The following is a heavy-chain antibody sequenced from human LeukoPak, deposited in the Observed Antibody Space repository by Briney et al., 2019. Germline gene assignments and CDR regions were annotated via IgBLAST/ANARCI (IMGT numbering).Heavy chain of an antibody. CDR2: IIPIFGTA. CDR3: ARGFPSSTSFQWWFDP. Sequence: GASVKVSCKASGGTFSSYAISWVRQAPGQGLEWMGGIIPIFGTANYAQKFQGRVTITADESTSTAYMELSSLRSEDTAVYYCARGFPSSTSFQWWFDPWGQGTLVTVSS. CDR1: GGTFSSYA. J-gene: IGHJ5*02. V-gene: IGHV1-69*13. D-gene: IGHD2-2*01.